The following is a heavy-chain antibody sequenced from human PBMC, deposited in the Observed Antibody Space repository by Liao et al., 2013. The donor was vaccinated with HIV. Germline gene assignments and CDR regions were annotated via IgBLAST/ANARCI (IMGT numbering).Heavy chain of an antibody. Sequence: QVQLHESGPGLVKPSQTLSLTCTVSGGSISSGDYYWSWIRQPPGKGLEWIGYIYYSGSTYYNPSLKSRVTISVDTSKNQFSLKLSSVTAADTAVYYCARGGLLYAEYFQHWGQGTLVTVSS. CDR2: IYYSGST. D-gene: IGHD2-2*02. CDR3: ARGGLLYAEYFQH. CDR1: GGSISSGDYY. V-gene: IGHV4-30-4*08. J-gene: IGHJ1*01.